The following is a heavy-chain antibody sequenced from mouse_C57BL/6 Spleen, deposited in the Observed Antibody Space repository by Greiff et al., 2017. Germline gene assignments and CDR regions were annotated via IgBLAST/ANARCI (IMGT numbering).Heavy chain of an antibody. D-gene: IGHD4-1*01. CDR1: GYTFTDYE. CDR2: IDPETGGT. CDR3: TRSGTTGTGY. J-gene: IGHJ2*01. V-gene: IGHV1-15*01. Sequence: LVESGAELVRPGASVTLSCKASGYTFTDYEMHWVKQTPVHGLEWIGAIDPETGGTAYNQKFKGKAILTADKSSSTAYMELRSLTSEDSAVYYCTRSGTTGTGYWGQGTTLTVSS.